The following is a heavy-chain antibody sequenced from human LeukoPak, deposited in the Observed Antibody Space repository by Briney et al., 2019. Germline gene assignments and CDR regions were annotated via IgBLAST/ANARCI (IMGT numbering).Heavy chain of an antibody. CDR3: ARDCRRVVAASTFDY. Sequence: AASVTVSCKASGYTFTNYGISWVRQAPGQGLEWMGWISPYNGNTNYAQELQGRVTMTTDTSTSTAYMELRSLRSDDTAVYYCARDCRRVVAASTFDYWGQGTLVTVSS. J-gene: IGHJ4*02. CDR2: ISPYNGNT. CDR1: GYTFTNYG. D-gene: IGHD2-15*01. V-gene: IGHV1-18*01.